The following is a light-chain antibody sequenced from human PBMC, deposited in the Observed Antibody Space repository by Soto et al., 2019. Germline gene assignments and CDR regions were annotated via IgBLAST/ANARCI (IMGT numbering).Light chain of an antibody. J-gene: IGLJ2*01. CDR2: EVT. Sequence: QSVLTQPASVSGSPGQSITISCTGTNSDVGRYDFVSWYQQHPGKAPKLMIYEVTNRPSGVSNRFSGSKSGNTASLTISGLRAEDEADYYCSSYTSSSSLTFGGGTQLTVL. CDR3: SSYTSSSSLT. CDR1: NSDVGRYDF. V-gene: IGLV2-14*01.